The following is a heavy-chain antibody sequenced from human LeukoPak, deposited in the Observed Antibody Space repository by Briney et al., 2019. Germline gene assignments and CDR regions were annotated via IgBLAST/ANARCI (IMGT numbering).Heavy chain of an antibody. CDR2: ISSSTSYV. Sequence: GGSLRLSCAASGFSFSSYSMNWVRRAPGKGLEWVSSISSSTSYVHYADSVKGRFTISRDNAKNSLYLQMNSLRAEDTAVYYCARDRGSYGSPYFFDYWGQGTLVTVSS. CDR3: ARDRGSYGSPYFFDY. D-gene: IGHD1-26*01. CDR1: GFSFSSYS. V-gene: IGHV3-21*01. J-gene: IGHJ4*02.